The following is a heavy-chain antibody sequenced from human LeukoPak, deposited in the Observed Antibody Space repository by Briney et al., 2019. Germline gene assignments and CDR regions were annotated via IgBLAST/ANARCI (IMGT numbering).Heavy chain of an antibody. CDR2: INPNSGGT. D-gene: IGHD2-15*01. CDR3: ARGYCSGGSCCSGNWFDP. CDR1: GYTFTGYY. J-gene: IGHJ5*02. Sequence: ASVKVSCKASGYTFTGYYMHWVRQAPGQGLEWMGWINPNSGGTNYAQKFQGRVTMTRDMSISTAYMELSRLRSDDTAVYYCARGYCSGGSCCSGNWFDPWGQGTLVTVSS. V-gene: IGHV1-2*02.